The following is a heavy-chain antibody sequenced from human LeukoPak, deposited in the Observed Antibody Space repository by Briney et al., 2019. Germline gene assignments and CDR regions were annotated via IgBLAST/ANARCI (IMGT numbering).Heavy chain of an antibody. D-gene: IGHD2-2*01. V-gene: IGHV4-61*02. Sequence: SETLSLTCTVSGGSISGGSYYWSWIRQPAGKGLEWIGRIYTSGSTNYNPSLKSRVTISVDTSKNQFSLKLSSVTAADTAVYYCARAPAIVVVPAANYYYYGMDVWGQGTTVTVSS. J-gene: IGHJ6*02. CDR1: GGSISGGSYY. CDR3: ARAPAIVVVPAANYYYYGMDV. CDR2: IYTSGST.